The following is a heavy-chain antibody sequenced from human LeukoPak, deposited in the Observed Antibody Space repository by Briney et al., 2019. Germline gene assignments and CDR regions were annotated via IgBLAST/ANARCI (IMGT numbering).Heavy chain of an antibody. D-gene: IGHD3-22*01. V-gene: IGHV4-59*08. CDR2: IYYSGST. Sequence: GSLRLSCAASGFTFSIAWMSWIRQPPGKGLEWIGYIYYSGSTYYNPSLKSRVTISVDTSKNQFSLKLSSVTAADTAVYYCASRYYDSSGYYFTYWGQGTLVTVSS. CDR1: GFTFSIAW. J-gene: IGHJ4*02. CDR3: ASRYYDSSGYYFTY.